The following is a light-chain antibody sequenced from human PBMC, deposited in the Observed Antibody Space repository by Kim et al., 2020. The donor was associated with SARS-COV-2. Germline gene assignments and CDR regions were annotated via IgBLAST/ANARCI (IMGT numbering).Light chain of an antibody. Sequence: VALGQTVRIKCQGDSLRSYYATWYQQKPVQAPILVIYGKNNRPSGIPDRFSGSSSGNTASLTITGTQAGDEADYYCNSRDSNDNVVFGGGTQLTVL. CDR3: NSRDSNDNVV. V-gene: IGLV3-19*01. CDR1: SLRSYY. J-gene: IGLJ2*01. CDR2: GKN.